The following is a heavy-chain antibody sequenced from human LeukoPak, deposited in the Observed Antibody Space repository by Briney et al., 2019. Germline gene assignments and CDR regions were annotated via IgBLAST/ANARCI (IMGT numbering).Heavy chain of an antibody. V-gene: IGHV3-23*01. Sequence: AGSLRLSCAASGFTFSSYAMSWVRQAPGKGLEWVSAISGSGGSTYYPDSVKGRFTIPRDNSKNRLYLQMTRLRGEDTAVYYCAKDLWYGEFNEFDYWGQGKLVTVSS. CDR3: AKDLWYGEFNEFDY. CDR2: ISGSGGST. J-gene: IGHJ4*02. D-gene: IGHD3-10*01. CDR1: GFTFSSYA.